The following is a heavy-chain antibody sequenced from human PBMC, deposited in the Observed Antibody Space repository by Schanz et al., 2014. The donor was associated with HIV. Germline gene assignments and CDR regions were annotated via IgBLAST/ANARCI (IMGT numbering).Heavy chain of an antibody. CDR1: GFTFGDYA. Sequence: EVELVESGGGSVKPGRSLRLSCTAAGFTFGDYAMSWFRQAPGKGLEWVGRSKNKANGYITEYTASVKGRFTISRDDSRNSLYLQMNSLKTEDTAVYFCARWRSGAPSNWGQGTLVTVSS. CDR3: ARWRSGAPSN. CDR2: SKNKANGYIT. V-gene: IGHV3-72*01. D-gene: IGHD3-10*01. J-gene: IGHJ4*02.